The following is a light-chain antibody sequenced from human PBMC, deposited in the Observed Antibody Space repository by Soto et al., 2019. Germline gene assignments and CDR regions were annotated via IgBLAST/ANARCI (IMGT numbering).Light chain of an antibody. CDR2: LGS. J-gene: IGKJ5*01. CDR3: MQSVQTIT. Sequence: DIVMTQSPLSLPVTPGEPASISCRSSQSLQHSNEYNYLDWYLQKPAQSPQLLIYLGSNRASGVAEGFSGSGSGTDFTLKISSVEAEDVGGYYCMQSVQTITFCQGTRLEIK. V-gene: IGKV2-28*01. CDR1: QSLQHSNEYNY.